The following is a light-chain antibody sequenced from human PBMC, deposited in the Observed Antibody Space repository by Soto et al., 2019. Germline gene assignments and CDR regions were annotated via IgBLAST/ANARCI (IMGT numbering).Light chain of an antibody. V-gene: IGLV2-14*01. Sequence: QSVLTQPASVSGSPGQSITISCTETSSDVGGYNSVSWYQQHPGKAPKLMIYDVSNRPSGVSNRFSGSKSGNTASLTISGLQAEDEADYYCSSYTSSSTPYVVFGGGTKLTVL. CDR3: SSYTSSSTPYVV. CDR1: SSDVGGYNS. CDR2: DVS. J-gene: IGLJ2*01.